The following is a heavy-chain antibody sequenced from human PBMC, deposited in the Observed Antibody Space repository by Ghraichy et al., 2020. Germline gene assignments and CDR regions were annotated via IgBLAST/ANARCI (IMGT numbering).Heavy chain of an antibody. D-gene: IGHD2-15*01. J-gene: IGHJ6*02. CDR1: GGSISSSSYY. CDR3: ASPYCSGGSCSHEELYYYYGMDV. Sequence: SETLSLTCTVSGGSISSSSYYWGWIRQPPGKGLEWIGSIYYSGSTYYNPSLKSRVTISVDTSKNQFSLKLSSVTAADTAVYYCASPYCSGGSCSHEELYYYYGMDVWGQGTTVTVSS. V-gene: IGHV4-39*01. CDR2: IYYSGST.